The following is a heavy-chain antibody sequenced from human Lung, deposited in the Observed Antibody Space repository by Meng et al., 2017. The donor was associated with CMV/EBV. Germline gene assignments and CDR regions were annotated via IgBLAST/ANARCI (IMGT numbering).Heavy chain of an antibody. V-gene: IGHV3-74*03. D-gene: IGHD1-7*01. J-gene: IGHJ4*02. CDR3: ARAGTTATSWYAA. CDR1: EFTFSSFW. Sequence: AASEFTFSSFWIHWVRQAPGKGLMWVSHIKSDGSTTEYADSVKGRFTISRDNAKKTVYLQMTSLRAEDTAVYYCARAGTTATSWYAAWGQGTLVTVSS. CDR2: IKSDGSTT.